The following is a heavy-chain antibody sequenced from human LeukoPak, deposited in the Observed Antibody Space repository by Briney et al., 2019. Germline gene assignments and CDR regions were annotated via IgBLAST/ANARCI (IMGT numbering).Heavy chain of an antibody. CDR1: SYSISNGYY. CDR2: IYHSGNT. V-gene: IGHV4-38-2*02. CDR3: ARVPHGETIFGVVLYWLDP. D-gene: IGHD3-3*01. J-gene: IGHJ5*02. Sequence: SETLSLTCTVSSYSISNGYYWGWIRQPPGKGLEWIGSIYHSGNTYYNPSLKSRVTISVDTSKNQFSLKLSSVTTADTAVYYCARVPHGETIFGVVLYWLDPWGQGTLVTVFS.